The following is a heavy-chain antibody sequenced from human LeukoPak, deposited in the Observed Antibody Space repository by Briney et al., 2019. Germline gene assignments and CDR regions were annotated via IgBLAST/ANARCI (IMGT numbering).Heavy chain of an antibody. CDR2: IYPGDSDT. CDR3: ARRGIAAAGTADWFDP. Sequence: GESLKISCKGFGYSFTNYWIGWVRQLPGKGLEWMGIIYPGDSDTRYSPSFQDQVTIPADKSISTAYLQWSSLKASDTAMYYCARRGIAAAGTADWFDPWGQGTLVTVSS. CDR1: GYSFTNYW. D-gene: IGHD6-13*01. V-gene: IGHV5-51*01. J-gene: IGHJ5*02.